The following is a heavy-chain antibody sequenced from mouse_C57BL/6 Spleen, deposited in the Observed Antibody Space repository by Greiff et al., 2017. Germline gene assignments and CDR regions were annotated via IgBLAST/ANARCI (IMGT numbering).Heavy chain of an antibody. D-gene: IGHD3-2*02. V-gene: IGHV1-61*01. CDR2: IYPSDSET. Sequence: QVQLKQPGAELVRPGSSVKLSCKASGYTFTSYWMDWVKQRPGQGLEWIGNIYPSDSETHYNQKFKDKATLTVDKSSSTAYMQLSSLTSEDSAVYYCARDSSGPYYFDYWGQGTTLTVSS. CDR1: GYTFTSYW. CDR3: ARDSSGPYYFDY. J-gene: IGHJ2*01.